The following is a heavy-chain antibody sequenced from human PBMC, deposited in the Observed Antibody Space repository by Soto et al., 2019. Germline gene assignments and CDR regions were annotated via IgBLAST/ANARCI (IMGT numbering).Heavy chain of an antibody. V-gene: IGHV4-30-2*01. CDR1: GCSISSGGFS. J-gene: IGHJ4*02. CDR2: IYHSGST. CDR3: ASSHAGAHITAAVH. Sequence: SQILSHTCAVSGCSISSGGFSWIWIRQPPGKGLEWIGYIYHSGSTYYNPSLKSRVTISVDRSKNQFSLKLSSVTAADTAVYYCASSHAGAHITAAVHWGQGTLVTVSS. D-gene: IGHD6-13*01.